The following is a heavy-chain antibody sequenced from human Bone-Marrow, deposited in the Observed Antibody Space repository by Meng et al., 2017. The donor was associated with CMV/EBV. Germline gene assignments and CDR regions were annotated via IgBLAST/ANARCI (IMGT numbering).Heavy chain of an antibody. V-gene: IGHV3-7*01. CDR3: ARDCQGGSYVDY. J-gene: IGHJ4*02. Sequence: GGSLRLSCAASGLTFSSYWMSWVRQAPGKGLEWVANIKQDGSEKYYVDSVKGRFTISRDNAKNSLYLQMNSLRAEDTAVYYCARDCQGGSYVDYWGQGTLVTVSS. CDR2: IKQDGSEK. CDR1: GLTFSSYW. D-gene: IGHD1-26*01.